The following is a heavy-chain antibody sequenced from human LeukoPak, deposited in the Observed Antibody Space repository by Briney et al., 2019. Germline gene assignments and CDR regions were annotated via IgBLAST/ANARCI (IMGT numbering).Heavy chain of an antibody. CDR1: GGSISSGDYY. CDR2: IYYSGST. CDR3: ARVPDSSGYYYAGGWFDP. V-gene: IGHV4-30-4*01. D-gene: IGHD3-22*01. J-gene: IGHJ5*02. Sequence: SETLSLTCTVSGGSISSGDYYWRWIRQPPGKGLEWIGYIYYSGSTYYNPSLKSRVTISVDTSKNQFSLKLSSVTAADTAVYYCARVPDSSGYYYAGGWFDPWGQGTLVTVSS.